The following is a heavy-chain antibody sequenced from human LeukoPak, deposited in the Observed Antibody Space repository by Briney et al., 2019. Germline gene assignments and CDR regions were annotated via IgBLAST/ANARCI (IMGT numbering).Heavy chain of an antibody. CDR3: ARDQVVAAAASSP. D-gene: IGHD6-13*01. CDR1: GYTFTSYG. CDR2: ISAYNGNT. Sequence: ASVKVSCKASGYTFTSYGISWERQAPGQGLEWMGWISAYNGNTNYAQKLQGRVTMTTDTSTSTDYMELRSLRSDDTAVYYCARDQVVAAAASSPWGQGTLVTVSS. V-gene: IGHV1-18*01. J-gene: IGHJ5*02.